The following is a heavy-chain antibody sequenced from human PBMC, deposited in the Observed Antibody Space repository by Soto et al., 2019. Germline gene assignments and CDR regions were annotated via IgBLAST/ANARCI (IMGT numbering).Heavy chain of an antibody. CDR1: GFTFSSYS. V-gene: IGHV3-21*01. CDR3: AAWHIVVVVAATEGY. D-gene: IGHD2-15*01. CDR2: ISSSSSYI. Sequence: EVQLVESGGGLVKPGGSLRLSCAASGFTFSSYSMNWVRQAPGKGLEWVSSISSSSSYIYYADSVKGRLTIYRDNAKNSLYLQMNSLRAEDTAVYYCAAWHIVVVVAATEGYWGQGTLVTVSS. J-gene: IGHJ4*02.